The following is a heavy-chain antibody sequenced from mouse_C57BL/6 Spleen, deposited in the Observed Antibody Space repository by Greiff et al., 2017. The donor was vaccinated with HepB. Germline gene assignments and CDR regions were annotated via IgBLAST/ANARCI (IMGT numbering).Heavy chain of an antibody. Sequence: EVKLMESGGDLVKPGGSLKLSCAASGFTFSSYGMSWVRQTPDKRLEWVATISSGGSYTYYPDSVKGRFTISRDNAKNTLYLQMSSLKSEDTAMYYCARLYYYGSRNYFDYWGQGTTLTVSS. J-gene: IGHJ2*01. V-gene: IGHV5-6*01. D-gene: IGHD1-1*01. CDR1: GFTFSSYG. CDR2: ISSGGSYT. CDR3: ARLYYYGSRNYFDY.